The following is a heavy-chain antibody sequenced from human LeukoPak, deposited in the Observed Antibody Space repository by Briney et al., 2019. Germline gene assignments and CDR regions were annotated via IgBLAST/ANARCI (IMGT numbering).Heavy chain of an antibody. CDR1: GGSVRSYY. CDR3: ARHFAYSSSSYFDY. CDR2: VYYTGST. V-gene: IGHV4-59*08. J-gene: IGHJ4*02. Sequence: KPSETLSPTCSVPGGSVRSYYWSWIRQSPGKGLEWIGYVYYTGSTNYNPSLKSRVTMFEDKSKNQFSLRLYSVTVADTAVYYCARHFAYSSSSYFDYWGQGSLVTVSS. D-gene: IGHD6-6*01.